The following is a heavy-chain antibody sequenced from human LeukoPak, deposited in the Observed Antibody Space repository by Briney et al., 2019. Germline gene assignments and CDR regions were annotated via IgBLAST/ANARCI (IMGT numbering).Heavy chain of an antibody. D-gene: IGHD3-3*01. J-gene: IGHJ4*02. V-gene: IGHV4-4*02. CDR1: GGSIDSTNY. CDR2: IAHDGTR. CDR3: TRDNSPFCPFAF. Sequence: SETLSLTCGVSGGSIDSTNYWGWVRPAPGKGLDWIGEIAHDGTRNYNPSLRSRVAMSFDRANNYQSLSLTAVTAADTALYYYTRDNSPFCPFAFWGQGVMVTVSS.